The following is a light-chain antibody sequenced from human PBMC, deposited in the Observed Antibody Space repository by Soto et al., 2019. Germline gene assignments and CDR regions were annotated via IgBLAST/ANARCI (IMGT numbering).Light chain of an antibody. J-gene: IGKJ1*01. V-gene: IGKV3-15*01. Sequence: EIVMTQSPATLSVSPGERATLSCRASQSVSSNLAWYQQKPGQAPRLLIYGGSTRATGIPARFSGSGSGTEFNLTISSLQSEDFAVYYCQQYNNWPPWTCGQGTKVEIK. CDR3: QQYNNWPPWT. CDR2: GGS. CDR1: QSVSSN.